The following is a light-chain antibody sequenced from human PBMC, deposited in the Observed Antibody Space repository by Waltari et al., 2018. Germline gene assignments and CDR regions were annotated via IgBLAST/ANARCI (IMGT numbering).Light chain of an antibody. CDR2: CAS. CDR3: QQYYNTPFT. V-gene: IGKV4-1*01. J-gene: IGKJ3*01. CDR1: QSVLYSSNNKNY. Sequence: DIVMTQSPDSLAVSLGERATINCKSSQSVLYSSNNKNYLAWYQQKAGTPPKVLIYCASTRESGVPDRFSGSGSGTDFTLTISSLQAEDVALYYCQQYYNTPFTFGPGTKVDIK.